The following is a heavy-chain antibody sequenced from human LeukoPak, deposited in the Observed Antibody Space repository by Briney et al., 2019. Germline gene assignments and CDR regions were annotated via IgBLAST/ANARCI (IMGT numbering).Heavy chain of an antibody. Sequence: PGGSLRLSCAASGFTFNDYSMNWVRQAPGKRLEWVSSISGNSNYIYYADSVKGRFTISRDNAKNSLYLHLNSLRGEDTAVYYCARDESGRRFDYWGQGTLVTVSS. V-gene: IGHV3-21*01. CDR1: GFTFNDYS. J-gene: IGHJ4*02. CDR2: ISGNSNYI. D-gene: IGHD1-26*01. CDR3: ARDESGRRFDY.